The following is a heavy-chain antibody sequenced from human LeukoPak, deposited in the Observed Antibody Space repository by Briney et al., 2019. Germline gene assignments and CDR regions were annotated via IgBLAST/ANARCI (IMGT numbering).Heavy chain of an antibody. CDR1: GYTFTGYY. J-gene: IGHJ5*02. D-gene: IGHD6-6*01. V-gene: IGHV1-2*02. CDR3: ARDLIRLEYSSSFDP. CDR2: INPNSGGT. Sequence: ASVKVPCKASGYTFTGYYMHWVRQAPGQGLEWMGWINPNSGGTNYAQKFQGRVTMTRDTSISTAYMELSRLRSDDTAVYYCARDLIRLEYSSSFDPWGQGTLVTVSS.